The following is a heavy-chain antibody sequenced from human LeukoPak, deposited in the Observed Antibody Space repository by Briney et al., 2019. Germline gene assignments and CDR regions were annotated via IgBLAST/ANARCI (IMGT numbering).Heavy chain of an antibody. V-gene: IGHV3-30-3*01. CDR1: GFTFSSYA. CDR2: ISYDGSNK. J-gene: IGHJ4*02. Sequence: PGRSLRLSCAASGFTFSSYAMHWVRQAPGKGLEWVAVISYDGSNKYYADSVKGRFTISRDNSKNTLYLQMNSLRAEDTAVYYCARNPYIVVVPAAMGYWGQGTLVTVSS. D-gene: IGHD2-2*01. CDR3: ARNPYIVVVPAAMGY.